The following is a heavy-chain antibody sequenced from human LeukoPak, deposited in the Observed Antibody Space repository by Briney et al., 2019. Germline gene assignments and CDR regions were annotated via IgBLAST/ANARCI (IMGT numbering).Heavy chain of an antibody. D-gene: IGHD5-24*01. CDR2: ISSSSSPM. J-gene: IGHJ4*02. CDR1: GFTFSRFS. CDR3: ARGLGDGYNPFDY. V-gene: IGHV3-48*02. Sequence: PGGSLRLSCAASGFTFSRFSMNWVRQAPGKGLEWLSYISSSSSPMYYADSVKGRFTISRDNDRNSLYLQMNSLRDEDTAVYYCARGLGDGYNPFDYWGQGTLVTVSS.